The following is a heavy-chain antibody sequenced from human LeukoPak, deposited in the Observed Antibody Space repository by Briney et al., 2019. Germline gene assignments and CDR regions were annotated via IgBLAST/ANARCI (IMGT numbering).Heavy chain of an antibody. CDR3: AKMLATIGFGHYFDY. V-gene: IGHV3-30*02. CDR2: IRYDGSDK. Sequence: GGSLRLSCAASGFTFSYYGMHWVRQVPGKGLEWVTFIRYDGSDKYYADSVKGRFTISRDNSKNTLYLQMNSLRPEDTAVYYCAKMLATIGFGHYFDYWGQGTLVTVSS. D-gene: IGHD5-12*01. CDR1: GFTFSYYG. J-gene: IGHJ4*02.